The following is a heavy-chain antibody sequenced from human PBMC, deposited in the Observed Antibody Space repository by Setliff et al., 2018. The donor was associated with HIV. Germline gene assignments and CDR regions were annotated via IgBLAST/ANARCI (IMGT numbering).Heavy chain of an antibody. CDR1: GYTFTSYA. Sequence: WASVKVSCKASGYTFTSYAMHWVRQAPGQRLEWMGWINAGNGNTKYSQKFQGRVTITRDTSASTAYMELSSLRSEDTAVYYCAREIRNYDFWSGYWEDHYFDSWGQGTLVTV. CDR2: INAGNGNT. CDR3: AREIRNYDFWSGYWEDHYFDS. J-gene: IGHJ4*02. V-gene: IGHV1-3*01. D-gene: IGHD3-3*01.